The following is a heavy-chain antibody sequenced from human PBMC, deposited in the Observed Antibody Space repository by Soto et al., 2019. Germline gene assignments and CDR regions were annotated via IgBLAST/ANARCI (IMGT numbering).Heavy chain of an antibody. CDR1: GFTSHDYA. CDR3: VKDVSPGGADV. CDR2: IYWGSNKI. Sequence: EVQLVESGGGLVQPGRSLRLSCVASGFTSHDYAMHWVRQTPGKGLEWVSGIYWGSNKIDYADSEKGRVTISGDNGNNSLFLQMNSLSADDTALYYCVKDVSPGGADVWGQGTTVTVSS. V-gene: IGHV3-9*02. D-gene: IGHD3-10*01. J-gene: IGHJ6*02.